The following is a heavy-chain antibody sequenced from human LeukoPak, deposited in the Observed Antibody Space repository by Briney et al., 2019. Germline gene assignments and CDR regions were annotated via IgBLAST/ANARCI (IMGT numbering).Heavy chain of an antibody. CDR3: AKGLKGCSGSSCYYFFDF. J-gene: IGHJ4*02. Sequence: PGGSLRLSCAASGFTFSSYAMNWVRQAPGKGLEWVSSITGSGGDAYYADSVKGRFTISRDNSKNTLDLQMNSLRAEDTAVYYCAKGLKGCSGSSCYYFFDFWGQGALITVSS. D-gene: IGHD2-15*01. CDR2: ITGSGGDA. CDR1: GFTFSSYA. V-gene: IGHV3-23*01.